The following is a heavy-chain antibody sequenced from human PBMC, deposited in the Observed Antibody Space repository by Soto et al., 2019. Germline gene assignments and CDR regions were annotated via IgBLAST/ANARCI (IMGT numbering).Heavy chain of an antibody. J-gene: IGHJ6*02. CDR2: INAGNGNT. V-gene: IGHV1-3*01. D-gene: IGHD6-13*01. CDR3: ARDPSSSWYYYGMDV. CDR1: GYTFTSYA. Sequence: GASVKVSCKASGYTFTSYAMHWVRQAPGQRLEWMGWINAGNGNTKYSQKFQGRVTITRDTSPSTAYMELSSLRSEDTAVYYCARDPSSSWYYYGMDVWGQGTTVTVSS.